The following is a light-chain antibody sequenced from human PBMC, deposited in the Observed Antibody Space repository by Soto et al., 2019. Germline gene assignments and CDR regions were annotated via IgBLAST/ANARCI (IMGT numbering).Light chain of an antibody. CDR2: EDK. J-gene: IGLJ2*01. CDR3: QSYDSSNYVV. CDR1: SGSIASNY. V-gene: IGLV6-57*02. Sequence: NFMLTQPHSVSESPGKTVTISCTGSSGSIASNYVQWYQQRPGSAPTTVIYEDKQRPSGVPDRFSGSIDSSSNSASLTISGLKTEDEADYYCQSYDSSNYVVFGGGTKLTVL.